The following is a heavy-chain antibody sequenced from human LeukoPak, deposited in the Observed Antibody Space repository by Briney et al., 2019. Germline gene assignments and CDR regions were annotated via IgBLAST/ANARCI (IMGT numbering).Heavy chain of an antibody. V-gene: IGHV3-23*01. CDR2: ISGSGSST. J-gene: IGHJ5*02. CDR1: GFTFSSYA. D-gene: IGHD3-16*01. Sequence: GGSLRLSCAASGFTFSSYAMSWVRQAPGKGLEWVSAISGSGSSTYYADSVKGRFTISRDNPKNTLYLQMSSLRAEDTAVYYCAKESTSTFSIDPWGQGTLVTVSS. CDR3: AKESTSTFSIDP.